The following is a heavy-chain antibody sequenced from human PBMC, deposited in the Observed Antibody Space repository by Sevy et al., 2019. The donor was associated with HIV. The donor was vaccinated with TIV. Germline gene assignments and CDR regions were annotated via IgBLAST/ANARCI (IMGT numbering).Heavy chain of an antibody. CDR1: GFTFSTST. Sequence: GGSLGLSCAASGFTFSTSTMNWVRQAPGKGLEWVSLMTSSGSYILYADSVKGRFTISRDNAKNSVFLQMNSLRVEDTAVYYCVRDGWNYWGQGTLVTVSS. D-gene: IGHD2-15*01. V-gene: IGHV3-21*01. CDR2: MTSSGSYI. J-gene: IGHJ4*02. CDR3: VRDGWNY.